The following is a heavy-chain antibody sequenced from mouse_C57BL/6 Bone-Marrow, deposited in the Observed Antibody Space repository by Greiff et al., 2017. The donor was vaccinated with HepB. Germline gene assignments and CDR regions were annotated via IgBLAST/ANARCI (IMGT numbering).Heavy chain of an antibody. D-gene: IGHD1-1*01. J-gene: IGHJ2*01. CDR3: ARYLDYYYGSSYYFDY. V-gene: IGHV7-3*01. Sequence: VQLKESGGGLVQPGGSLSLSCAASGFTFTDYYMSWVRQPPGKALEWLGFIRNKANGYTTEYSASVKGRFTISRDNSQSILYLQMNALRAEDSATYYCARYLDYYYGSSYYFDYWGQGTTLTVSS. CDR2: IRNKANGYTT. CDR1: GFTFTDYY.